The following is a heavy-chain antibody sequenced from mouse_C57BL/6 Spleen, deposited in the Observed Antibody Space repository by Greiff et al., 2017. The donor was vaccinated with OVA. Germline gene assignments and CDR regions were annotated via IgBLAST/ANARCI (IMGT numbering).Heavy chain of an antibody. CDR3: ARPVGNGYFDV. D-gene: IGHD2-1*01. Sequence: EVQGVESGGDLVKPGGSLKLSCAASGFTFSSYGMSWVRQTPDKRLEWVATISSGGSYTYYPDSVKGRFTISRDNAKNTLYLQMSSLKSEDTAMYYCARPVGNGYFDVWGTGTTVTVSS. CDR1: GFTFSSYG. V-gene: IGHV5-6*01. CDR2: ISSGGSYT. J-gene: IGHJ1*03.